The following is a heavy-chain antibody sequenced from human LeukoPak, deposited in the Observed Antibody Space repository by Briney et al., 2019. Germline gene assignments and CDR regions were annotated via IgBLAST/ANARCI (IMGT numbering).Heavy chain of an antibody. Sequence: GGSLRLSCAASGFTFNNYPMSWVRQAPGKGLEWVSGISENGGCTYYADSVKGRFTISRDNSNNTVNLQMNSLRAEDTAVYYCAKDTAKAPRRDLDYWGQGTLVTVSS. D-gene: IGHD2-21*02. CDR3: AKDTAKAPRRDLDY. CDR1: GFTFNNYP. J-gene: IGHJ4*02. V-gene: IGHV3-23*01. CDR2: ISENGGCT.